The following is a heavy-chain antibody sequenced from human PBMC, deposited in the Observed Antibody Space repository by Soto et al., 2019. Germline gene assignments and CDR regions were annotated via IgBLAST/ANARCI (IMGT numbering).Heavy chain of an antibody. J-gene: IGHJ5*02. CDR2: IYWDDDK. Sequence: QITLKESGPTLVKPTQTLTLTCTFSGFSLSTSGVGVGWIRQPPGKALEWLALIYWDDDKRYSPSLKSRLTITIDTSKNQVVSTITNVYPVDTATCYGAHRRGYCSGGSCYSIWSDPWGQGTLVTVSS. CDR3: AHRRGYCSGGSCYSIWSDP. V-gene: IGHV2-5*02. CDR1: GFSLSTSGVG. D-gene: IGHD2-15*01.